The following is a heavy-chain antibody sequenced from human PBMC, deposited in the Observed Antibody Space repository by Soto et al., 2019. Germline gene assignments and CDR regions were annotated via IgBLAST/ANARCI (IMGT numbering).Heavy chain of an antibody. CDR3: VRLRGCDY. J-gene: IGHJ4*02. D-gene: IGHD3-16*01. Sequence: QVQLQESGPGLVKPSETLSLTCTVSGGSIGSHYWSWIRQPPGEGLEWIGRASYSGSPSYNPSLMRRVSISIDTTKNQFALKLTSVTSADTAVYYCVRLRGCDYRGQGTLVTVPS. V-gene: IGHV4-59*11. CDR2: ASYSGSP. CDR1: GGSIGSHY.